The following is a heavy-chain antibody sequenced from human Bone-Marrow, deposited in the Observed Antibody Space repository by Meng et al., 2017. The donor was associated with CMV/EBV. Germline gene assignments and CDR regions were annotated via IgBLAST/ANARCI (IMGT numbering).Heavy chain of an antibody. CDR2: IKQDGSEK. V-gene: IGHV3-7*03. D-gene: IGHD6-13*01. J-gene: IGHJ1*01. CDR3: ARDSGSSSWPNFQH. Sequence: LSLTCAASGFTFSSYWMSWVRQAPGKGLEWVANIKQDGSEKYYVDSVKGRFTISRDNSKNTLYLQMNSLRAEDTAVYYCARDSGSSSWPNFQHWGQGTLVTVSS. CDR1: GFTFSSYW.